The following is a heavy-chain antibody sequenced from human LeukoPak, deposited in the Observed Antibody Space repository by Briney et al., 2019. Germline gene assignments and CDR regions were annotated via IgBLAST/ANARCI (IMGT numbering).Heavy chain of an antibody. CDR2: ISGSGGTT. CDR1: GFTFGNYA. V-gene: IGHV3-23*01. CDR3: AKDLTSYSSSWYDY. J-gene: IGHJ4*02. D-gene: IGHD6-13*01. Sequence: GSLRLSCAASGFTFGNYAMSWVRQGPGKGLEWVSSISGSGGTTYYADSVKGRFTISRDNSQNTLYLQMNSLRAEDTAVYYCAKDLTSYSSSWYDYWGQGTLVTVSS.